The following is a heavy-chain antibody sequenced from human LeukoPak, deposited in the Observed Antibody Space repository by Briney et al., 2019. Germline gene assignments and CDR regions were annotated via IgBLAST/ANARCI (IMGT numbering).Heavy chain of an antibody. CDR3: ARYNWNDDPYYYYMDV. CDR1: GFTVSSNE. D-gene: IGHD1-1*01. CDR2: INHSGST. V-gene: IGHV4-34*01. J-gene: IGHJ6*03. Sequence: GSLRLSCAASGFTVSSNEMSWIRQPPGKGLEWIGEINHSGSTNYNPSLKSRVTISADTSKNQFSLKLSSVTAADTAVYYCARYNWNDDPYYYYMDVWGKGTTVTVSS.